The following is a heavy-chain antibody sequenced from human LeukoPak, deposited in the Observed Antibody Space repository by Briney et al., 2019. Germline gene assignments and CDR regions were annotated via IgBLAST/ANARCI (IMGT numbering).Heavy chain of an antibody. Sequence: GGSLRLSCAASGFTFSSYSMNWVRQAPGKGLEWVSSISSSSSYIYYADSVKGRFTISRDNAKNSLYLQMNSLRAEDTAVYYCARDLYSKWIFDYWGQGTLVTVSS. J-gene: IGHJ4*02. D-gene: IGHD4-11*01. CDR3: ARDLYSKWIFDY. CDR2: ISSSSSYI. CDR1: GFTFSSYS. V-gene: IGHV3-21*01.